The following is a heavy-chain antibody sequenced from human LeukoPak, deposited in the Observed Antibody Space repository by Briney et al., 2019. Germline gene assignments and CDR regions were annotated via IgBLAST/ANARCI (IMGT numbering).Heavy chain of an antibody. Sequence: SETLSLTCTVSGGSICSYYWRWIRHPPGKGLEWFGYIYYSGSTNYNPSLKSRVTISVDTSKNQFSLKLSSVTAADTAVYYCARDLGSWNSYYYYGMDVWGQGTTVTVSS. CDR3: ARDLGSWNSYYYYGMDV. CDR2: IYYSGST. V-gene: IGHV4-59*01. J-gene: IGHJ6*02. D-gene: IGHD1/OR15-1a*01. CDR1: GGSICSYY.